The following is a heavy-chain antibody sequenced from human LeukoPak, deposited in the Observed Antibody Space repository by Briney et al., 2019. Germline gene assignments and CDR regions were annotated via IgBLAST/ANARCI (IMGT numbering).Heavy chain of an antibody. Sequence: GGSLRLSCAASGFTVSTYDMHWVHQAPGEGPQWIAYFGISGTIYYADSVRGRFTISRDSAKNSLHLEMNSLRVDDTAIYYCAAYGFYPYWGQGTPVTVSS. CDR1: GFTVSTYD. CDR3: AAYGFYPY. J-gene: IGHJ4*02. CDR2: FGISGTI. D-gene: IGHD3-3*01. V-gene: IGHV3-48*01.